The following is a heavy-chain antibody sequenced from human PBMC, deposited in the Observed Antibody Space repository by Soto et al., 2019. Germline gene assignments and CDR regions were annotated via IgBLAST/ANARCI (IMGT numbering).Heavy chain of an antibody. CDR3: ARHSLALRKNNWFDP. CDR1: GDSIISSDFY. Sequence: SETLSLTCTVSGDSIISSDFYWGWVRHPPGKGLEWIGSIFYLGSSYYNPSLKSRVTMSVDTSKNQFSLRLRSVTAADTALYFCARHSLALRKNNWFDPWGQGIMVTVSS. CDR2: IFYLGSS. D-gene: IGHD3-3*02. J-gene: IGHJ5*02. V-gene: IGHV4-39*01.